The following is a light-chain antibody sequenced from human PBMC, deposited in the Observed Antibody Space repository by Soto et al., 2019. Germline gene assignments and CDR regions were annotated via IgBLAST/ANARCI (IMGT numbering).Light chain of an antibody. CDR3: CSYVRSTSLWV. V-gene: IGLV2-14*03. CDR1: SSDIGNYNS. Sequence: QSALTQPASVSGSPGQSITISCTGSSSDIGNYNSVSWYQQHPGKAPKLIIFEVTDRPSGVSHRFSGSKSGNTASLTISSLQADDEADYYCCSYVRSTSLWVFGGGTKLTVL. CDR2: EVT. J-gene: IGLJ3*02.